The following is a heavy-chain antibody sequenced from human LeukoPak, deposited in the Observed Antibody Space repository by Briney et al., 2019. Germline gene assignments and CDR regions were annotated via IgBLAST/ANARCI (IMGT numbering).Heavy chain of an antibody. CDR3: ATLGATSFDY. V-gene: IGHV1-2*02. CDR1: GYTFTDYY. D-gene: IGHD1-26*01. Sequence: ASVKVSCKTSGYTFTDYYIHWVRQAPGQGLEWMGWIVPNSGGTKYAQKFQGRVTMTRDTFISTAYMELSRLRYDDTAVYYCATLGATSFDYWGQGALVTVSS. CDR2: IVPNSGGT. J-gene: IGHJ4*02.